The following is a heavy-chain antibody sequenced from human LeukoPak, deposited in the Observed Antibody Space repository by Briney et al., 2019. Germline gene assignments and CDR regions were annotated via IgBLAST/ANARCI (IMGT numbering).Heavy chain of an antibody. D-gene: IGHD1-1*01. CDR2: IYTSGST. Sequence: SQTLSLTCTVSGGSISSGSYYWSWIRQPAGKGLEWIGRIYTSGSTNYNPSLKSRVTISVDTSKNQFSLKLSSVTAADTAVYYCARDLTTSRTTGTKTWGQGTLVTVSS. V-gene: IGHV4-61*02. CDR3: ARDLTTSRTTGTKT. J-gene: IGHJ5*02. CDR1: GGSISSGSYY.